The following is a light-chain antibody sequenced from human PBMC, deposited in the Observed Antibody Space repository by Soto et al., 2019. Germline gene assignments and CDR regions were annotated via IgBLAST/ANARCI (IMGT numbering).Light chain of an antibody. V-gene: IGKV1-9*01. CDR1: QDSSSY. J-gene: IGKJ4*01. Sequence: DIQLTQSPSFLSASVGDRVTITCRASQDSSSYLAWYQQKPGKAPKLLIYAASTLQSGVPSRFSGSGSGTEFTLTISSRQPEDFASYYCQQLKSYPLTFGGGTKVEIK. CDR2: AAS. CDR3: QQLKSYPLT.